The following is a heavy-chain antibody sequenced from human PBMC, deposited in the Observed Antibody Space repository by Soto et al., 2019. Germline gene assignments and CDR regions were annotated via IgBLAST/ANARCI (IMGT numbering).Heavy chain of an antibody. CDR3: ARTPGWYFDV. CDR1: GGYISTYY. D-gene: IGHD6-19*01. Sequence: QVQLLESGPGLVKPSETLSLTCNLSGGYISTYYWSWIRQPAGKGLEWIGRIHASGNTDYNPSLKSRVTMSVDTSKNQFSLRLTSLTAADTAVYYCARTPGWYFDVWGQGTLVTVSS. J-gene: IGHJ4*02. V-gene: IGHV4-4*07. CDR2: IHASGNT.